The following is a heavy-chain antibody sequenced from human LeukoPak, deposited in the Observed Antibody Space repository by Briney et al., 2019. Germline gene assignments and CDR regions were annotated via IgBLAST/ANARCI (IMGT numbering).Heavy chain of an antibody. CDR2: ISYDGSNK. J-gene: IGHJ4*02. D-gene: IGHD4-17*01. CDR3: ATSLYGDSN. V-gene: IGHV3-30-3*01. Sequence: GGSLRLSCAASGFTFSSYAMHWVRQAPGKGLEWVAVISYDGSNKYYADSVKGRFTISRDNSKNTLYLQMNSLRAEDTAVYYCATSLYGDSNWGQGTLVTVSS. CDR1: GFTFSSYA.